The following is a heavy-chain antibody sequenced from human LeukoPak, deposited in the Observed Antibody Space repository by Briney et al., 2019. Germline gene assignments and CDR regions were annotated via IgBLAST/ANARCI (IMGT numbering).Heavy chain of an antibody. V-gene: IGHV3-30*03. J-gene: IGHJ4*01. CDR1: GFTFSSYS. D-gene: IGHD3-22*01. Sequence: GRSLRLSCAASGFTFSSYSMHWVRQAPGKGLEWLAVILYDGSMQYYAESMKGRLTTSRDNSRNTVYMQMSSLRTEDTAVYYCARDPRGPTTYDSSARDSLDYWGQGTLVTVSS. CDR2: ILYDGSMQ. CDR3: ARDPRGPTTYDSSARDSLDY.